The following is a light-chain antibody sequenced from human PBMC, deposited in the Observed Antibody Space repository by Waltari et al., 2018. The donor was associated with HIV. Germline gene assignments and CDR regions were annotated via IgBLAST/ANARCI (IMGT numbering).Light chain of an antibody. CDR3: SSYTSSTFWV. V-gene: IGLV2-14*01. CDR1: SSDVAGYNY. J-gene: IGLJ3*02. Sequence: QSALTQPASVSGSPGQSITISCTGTSSDVAGYNYVSWYQQHPGKAPKLMIEEVSNRPSGVSTRCSGSKSGNTASLTISGLQAEDEADYYCSSYTSSTFWVFGGGTKLTVL. CDR2: EVS.